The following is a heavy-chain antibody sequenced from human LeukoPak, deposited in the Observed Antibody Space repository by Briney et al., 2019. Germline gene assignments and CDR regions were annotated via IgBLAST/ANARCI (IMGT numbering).Heavy chain of an antibody. Sequence: PSETLSLTCTVSGVSISSYYWSWLRQPPGKGLEWIGYIHYSGSTNYNPSLKSRVTISVDTSKNQFSLKLSSVTAADTAVYYCARLSAAGPKYFDYWGQGTLVTVSS. CDR1: GVSISSYY. J-gene: IGHJ4*02. CDR2: IHYSGST. CDR3: ARLSAAGPKYFDY. V-gene: IGHV4-59*01. D-gene: IGHD6-13*01.